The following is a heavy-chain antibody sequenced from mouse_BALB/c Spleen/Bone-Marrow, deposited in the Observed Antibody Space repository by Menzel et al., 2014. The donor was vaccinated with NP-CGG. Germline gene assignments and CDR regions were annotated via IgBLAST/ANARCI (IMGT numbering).Heavy chain of an antibody. CDR3: SRGGIFEVIDY. Sequence: QVQLQQSGAELVKPGASVKLSCKASGYTFTSYYMFWVKQRPGQGLEWIGGINPSNGANNFNEKFKSKATLTVDKSSSTAYMQISTVTFEGSPGYNGSRGGIFEVIDYWGQEASVTGSS. V-gene: IGHV1S81*02. J-gene: IGHJ4*01. CDR1: GYTFTSYY. CDR2: INPSNGAN.